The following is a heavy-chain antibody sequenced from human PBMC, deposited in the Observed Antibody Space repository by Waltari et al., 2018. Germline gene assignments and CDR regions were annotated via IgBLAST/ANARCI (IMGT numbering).Heavy chain of an antibody. J-gene: IGHJ4*02. D-gene: IGHD3-3*01. V-gene: IGHV1-8*02. Sequence: QMQLVQSGAEVKKPGASVKVSCKASGYPLSDYDRNWVRQATGHGLEWMGWINPKSGNTVSAQNFQDRVTITRDPSTSTVYMELSSLRSDDAAVYYCARVHYDFWSGYYIWGQGTLVTVPS. CDR1: GYPLSDYD. CDR3: ARVHYDFWSGYYI. CDR2: INPKSGNT.